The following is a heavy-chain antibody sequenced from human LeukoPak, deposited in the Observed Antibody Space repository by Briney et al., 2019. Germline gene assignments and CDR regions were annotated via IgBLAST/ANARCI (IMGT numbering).Heavy chain of an antibody. J-gene: IGHJ4*02. V-gene: IGHV3-48*03. CDR2: ISSSGSHT. CDR1: GFTFSSYE. Sequence: GGSLRLSCAASGFTFSSYEMNWVRQAPGKGLEWVSYISSSGSHTYYGDSVKGRFTISRDNAKNSLHLQMNSLRAEDTAVYYCARSLSSNWPFAYWGQGTLVTVSS. CDR3: ARSLSSNWPFAY. D-gene: IGHD6-13*01.